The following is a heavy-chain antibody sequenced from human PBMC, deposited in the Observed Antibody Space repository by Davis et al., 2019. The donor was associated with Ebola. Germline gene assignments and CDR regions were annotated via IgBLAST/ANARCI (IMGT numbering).Heavy chain of an antibody. CDR3: AKEGGRYCSSTSCYSAEYFQH. CDR1: GGSISSYY. Sequence: PSETLSLTCTVSGGSISSYYWSWIRQPAGKGLEWIGRIYTSGSTNYNPSLKSRVTISVDTSKNQFSLKLSSVTAADTAVYYWAKEGGRYCSSTSCYSAEYFQHWGQGTLVTVSS. V-gene: IGHV4-4*07. D-gene: IGHD2-2*01. J-gene: IGHJ1*01. CDR2: IYTSGST.